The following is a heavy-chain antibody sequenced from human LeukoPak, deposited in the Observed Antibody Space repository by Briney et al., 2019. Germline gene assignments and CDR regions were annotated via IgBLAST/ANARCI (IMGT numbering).Heavy chain of an antibody. Sequence: GGSLRLSCAASGFTFSDYYMSWIRQAPGKGLEWVSYISSSGSTIYYADSVKGRFTISRDNAKNSLYLQMNSLRAEDTAVYYCARPQPRYSSGWYWFDPWVQGTLVTVSS. CDR1: GFTFSDYY. J-gene: IGHJ5*02. CDR2: ISSSGSTI. D-gene: IGHD6-19*01. CDR3: ARPQPRYSSGWYWFDP. V-gene: IGHV3-11*01.